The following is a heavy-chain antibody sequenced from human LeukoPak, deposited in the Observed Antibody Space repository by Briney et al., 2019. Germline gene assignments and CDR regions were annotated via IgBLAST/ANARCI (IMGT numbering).Heavy chain of an antibody. D-gene: IGHD3-22*01. CDR3: ARDPTYYYDSSGYPFPIHYFDY. Sequence: SETLSLTCAVSGGSINSGGYSWSWIRQPPGKGLEWIGYIASTGSTYYNLSLKSRLSISLDTSRNQFSLNLSSVTAADTAVYYCARDPTYYYDSSGYPFPIHYFDYWGQGTLVTVSS. J-gene: IGHJ4*02. CDR1: GGSINSGGYS. V-gene: IGHV4-30-4*07. CDR2: IASTGST.